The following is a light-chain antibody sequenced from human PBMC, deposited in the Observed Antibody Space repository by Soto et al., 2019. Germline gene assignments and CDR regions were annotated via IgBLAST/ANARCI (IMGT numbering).Light chain of an antibody. Sequence: IVMTHSPATLSVSPVERATLSFRSSQNIYSNVAWYQQRPGQAPRLLIYRASTRATGIPARFSGSGSGTEFTLTISSLQSEDFTVYSCLQYHNLWAFGQGTKVDIK. V-gene: IGKV3-15*01. CDR2: RAS. J-gene: IGKJ1*01. CDR1: QNIYSN. CDR3: LQYHNLWA.